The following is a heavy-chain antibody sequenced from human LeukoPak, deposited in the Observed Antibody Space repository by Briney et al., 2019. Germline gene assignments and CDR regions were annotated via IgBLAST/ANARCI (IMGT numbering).Heavy chain of an antibody. CDR3: AKDYYYGSGSTVLGYYFDY. Sequence: PGGSLRLSCAASGFTFGDYAMHWVRQAPGKGLEWVSGISWNSGSIGYADSVKGRFTISRDNAKNSLYLQMNSLRAEDTALYYCAKDYYYGSGSTVLGYYFDYWGQGTLVTVSS. CDR1: GFTFGDYA. D-gene: IGHD3-10*01. V-gene: IGHV3-9*01. J-gene: IGHJ4*02. CDR2: ISWNSGSI.